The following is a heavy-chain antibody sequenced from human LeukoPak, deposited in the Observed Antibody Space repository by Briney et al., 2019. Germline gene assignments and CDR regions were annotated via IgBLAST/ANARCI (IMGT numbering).Heavy chain of an antibody. J-gene: IGHJ4*02. Sequence: PGGSLRLSCAASGFTLNNYWMGWVRQAPGRGLEWVAVISYDGSNKYYADSVKGRFTISRDNSKNTLYLQMNSLRAEDTAVYYCARNSGSYSHFDYWGQGTLVTVSS. CDR2: ISYDGSNK. CDR1: GFTLNNYW. D-gene: IGHD1-26*01. V-gene: IGHV3-30-3*01. CDR3: ARNSGSYSHFDY.